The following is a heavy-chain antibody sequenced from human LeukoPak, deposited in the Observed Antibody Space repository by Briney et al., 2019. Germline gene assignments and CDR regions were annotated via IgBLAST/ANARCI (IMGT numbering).Heavy chain of an antibody. CDR3: ARGRCSSTSCYTVWVFDY. CDR2: INPNSGGT. Sequence: ASVKVSCKASGYTFTGYYMHWVRQAPGQGLEWVGWINPNSGGTNYAQKFQGRVTMTRDTSISTAYMELSRLRSDDTAVYYCARGRCSSTSCYTVWVFDYWGQGTLVTVSS. V-gene: IGHV1-2*02. J-gene: IGHJ4*02. CDR1: GYTFTGYY. D-gene: IGHD2-2*02.